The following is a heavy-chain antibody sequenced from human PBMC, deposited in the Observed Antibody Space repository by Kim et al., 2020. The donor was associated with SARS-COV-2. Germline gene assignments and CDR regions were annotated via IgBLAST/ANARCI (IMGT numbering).Heavy chain of an antibody. V-gene: IGHV3-48*02. J-gene: IGHJ6*02. CDR2: ISSSSSTI. Sequence: GGSLRLSCAASGFTFSSYSMNWVRQAPGKGLEWVSYISSSSSTIYYADSVKGRFTISRDNAKNSLYLQMNSLRDEDTAVYYCARDGQTGTMVRGVITPYYYYYGMDVWGQGTTVTVSS. CDR3: ARDGQTGTMVRGVITPYYYYYGMDV. CDR1: GFTFSSYS. D-gene: IGHD3-10*01.